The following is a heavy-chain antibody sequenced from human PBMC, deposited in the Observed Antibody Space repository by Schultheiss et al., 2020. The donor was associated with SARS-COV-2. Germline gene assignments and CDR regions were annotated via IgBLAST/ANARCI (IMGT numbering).Heavy chain of an antibody. Sequence: SETLSLTCAVYGGSFSGYYWSWIRQPPGKGLEWIGEINHSGSTNYNPSLKSQVTISVDTSKNQFSLKLSSVTAADTAVYYCARRDSSGSRPDFDYWGQGTLVTVSS. J-gene: IGHJ4*02. CDR2: INHSGST. CDR1: GGSFSGYY. V-gene: IGHV4-34*01. D-gene: IGHD6-19*01. CDR3: ARRDSSGSRPDFDY.